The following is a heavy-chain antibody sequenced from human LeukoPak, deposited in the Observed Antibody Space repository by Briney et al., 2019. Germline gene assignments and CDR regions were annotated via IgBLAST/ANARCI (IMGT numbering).Heavy chain of an antibody. D-gene: IGHD1-26*01. J-gene: IGHJ6*02. Sequence: GGSLRLSCAASGFTFSSYSMNWVRQAPGKGLEWVSSISSSSSYIYYADSVKGRFTIPRDNAKNSLYLQMNSLRAEDTAVYYCARGVGATRTGYYYYYGMGVWGQGTTVTVSS. CDR3: ARGVGATRTGYYYYYGMGV. V-gene: IGHV3-21*01. CDR2: ISSSSSYI. CDR1: GFTFSSYS.